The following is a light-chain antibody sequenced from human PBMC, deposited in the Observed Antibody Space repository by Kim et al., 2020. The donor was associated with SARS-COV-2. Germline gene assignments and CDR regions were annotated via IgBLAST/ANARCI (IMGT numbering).Light chain of an antibody. Sequence: ASVGDRVTFTCRAGQSISSLLAWYQQKPGKAPKLLIYDASSLESGVPSRFSGSGSGTEFTLTISSLQPDDIATYYCQQYNSYPLTFGGGTKVEIK. J-gene: IGKJ4*01. CDR1: QSISSL. CDR2: DAS. CDR3: QQYNSYPLT. V-gene: IGKV1-5*01.